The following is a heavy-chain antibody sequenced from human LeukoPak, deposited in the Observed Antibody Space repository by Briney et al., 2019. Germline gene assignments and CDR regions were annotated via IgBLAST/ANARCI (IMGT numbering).Heavy chain of an antibody. CDR1: GGSISSYY. CDR3: ARVRYDSSGYYCLDY. J-gene: IGHJ4*02. CDR2: IYYTGST. V-gene: IGHV4-59*12. D-gene: IGHD3-22*01. Sequence: SETLSLTCTVPGGSISSYYWSRIRQPPGKGLEWIGYIYYTGSTSYNPSLKSRVTMSVDTSKNQFSLKLSSVTAADTAVYYCARVRYDSSGYYCLDYWGQGTLVTVSS.